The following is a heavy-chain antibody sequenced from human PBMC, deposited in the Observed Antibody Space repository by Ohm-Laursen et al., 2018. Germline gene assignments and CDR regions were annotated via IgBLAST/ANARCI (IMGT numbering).Heavy chain of an antibody. D-gene: IGHD2-15*01. Sequence: SLRLSCTASGFSFRTYWMHWVRQAPGKGLVWVSRVNPEGTSTTYADSVKGQFTISRDNAKDMLYLQMNGLRVEDTAVYYCARGPPFYCTGGSCYSHYFHYWGQGTLVTASS. CDR3: ARGPPFYCTGGSCYSHYFHY. V-gene: IGHV3-74*01. CDR1: GFSFRTYW. J-gene: IGHJ4*02. CDR2: VNPEGTST.